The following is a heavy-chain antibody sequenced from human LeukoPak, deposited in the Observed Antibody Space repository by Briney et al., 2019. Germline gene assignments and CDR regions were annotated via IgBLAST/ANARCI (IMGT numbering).Heavy chain of an antibody. CDR2: IYYTNT. Sequence: PSETLSLTCSVSGGSIDDYYWSWLRQPPGKGLEWIGYIYYTNTNYNPSLKSRVTTSADTSKNQFSLRLNSVTAADTAVYFCARTPGGDGNTWYWYFDLWGRGALATVSS. J-gene: IGHJ2*01. V-gene: IGHV4-59*01. CDR1: GGSIDDYY. D-gene: IGHD5-24*01. CDR3: ARTPGGDGNTWYWYFDL.